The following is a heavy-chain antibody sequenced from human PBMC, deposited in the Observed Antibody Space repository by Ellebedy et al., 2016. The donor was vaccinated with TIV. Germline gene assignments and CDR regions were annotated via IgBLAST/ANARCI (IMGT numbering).Heavy chain of an antibody. Sequence: GESLKISCAASGFTFSSYAMAWVRQTPGKGLEWVSGIFGGGGTTYYADSVKGRFTISRDNSKDTLFLQMNSLRAEDTAVYYCASSRYHYYLGNTIFAYWGQGALVTVSS. CDR1: GFTFSSYA. CDR3: ASSRYHYYLGNTIFAY. CDR2: IFGGGGTT. J-gene: IGHJ4*02. D-gene: IGHD3-10*01. V-gene: IGHV3-23*01.